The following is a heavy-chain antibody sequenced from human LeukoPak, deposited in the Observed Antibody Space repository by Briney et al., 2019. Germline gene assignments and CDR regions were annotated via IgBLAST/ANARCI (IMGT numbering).Heavy chain of an antibody. V-gene: IGHV1-24*01. Sequence: ASVKVSCKVSGYTLTELSMHWVRQAPGKGLEWMGGFDPEDGETIYAQKFQGRVTMTEDTPTDTAYMELSSLRSEDTAVYYCATRYCSSTSCYRAPWFDPWGQGTLVTVSS. J-gene: IGHJ5*02. CDR3: ATRYCSSTSCYRAPWFDP. D-gene: IGHD2-2*01. CDR1: GYTLTELS. CDR2: FDPEDGET.